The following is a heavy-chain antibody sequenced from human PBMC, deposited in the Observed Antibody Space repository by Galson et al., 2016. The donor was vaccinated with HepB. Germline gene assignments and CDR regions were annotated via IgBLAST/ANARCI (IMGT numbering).Heavy chain of an antibody. CDR1: GFTFSDYY. J-gene: IGHJ4*02. CDR3: ARAAYCSGGACYHAFDH. CDR2: TSDNANDYNR. D-gene: IGHD2-15*01. Sequence: SLRLSCAASGFTFSDYYMDWVRQTPGKGLEWVGRTSDNANDYNREYAQSVKGRLSITRDDSKNSLYLQMNSLRSEDTAVYYCARAAYCSGGACYHAFDHWGQGTLVTVSS. V-gene: IGHV3-72*01.